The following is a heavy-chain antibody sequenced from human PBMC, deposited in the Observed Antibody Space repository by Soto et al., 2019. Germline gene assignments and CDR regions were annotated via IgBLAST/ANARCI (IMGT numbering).Heavy chain of an antibody. D-gene: IGHD6-6*01. J-gene: IGHJ3*01. CDR2: ISSSGTIT. Sequence: QVQLVDSGGGLVKPGGSLRLSCAASGFSFSNYYFTYIRQAPGKGLEWIADISSSGTITHYADSVQGRFSTSRDNAKYSLSLQVNDLRVDDTAVYYCARSRLGVGDPFDLGGQGTSFLVSS. V-gene: IGHV3-11*01. CDR3: ARSRLGVGDPFDL. CDR1: GFSFSNYY.